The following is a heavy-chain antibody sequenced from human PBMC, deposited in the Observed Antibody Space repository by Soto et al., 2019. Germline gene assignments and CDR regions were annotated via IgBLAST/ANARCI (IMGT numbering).Heavy chain of an antibody. CDR1: GFTFSSYE. CDR2: ISYDGSNK. D-gene: IGHD3-22*01. Sequence: PGGSLRLSCAASGFTFSSYEMNWVRQAPGKGLEWVAVISYDGSNKYYADSVKGRFTISRDNSKNTLYLQMNSLRAEDTAVYYCAKEQTYYYDSSGYYDYWGQGTLVTVSS. CDR3: AKEQTYYYDSSGYYDY. V-gene: IGHV3-30*18. J-gene: IGHJ4*02.